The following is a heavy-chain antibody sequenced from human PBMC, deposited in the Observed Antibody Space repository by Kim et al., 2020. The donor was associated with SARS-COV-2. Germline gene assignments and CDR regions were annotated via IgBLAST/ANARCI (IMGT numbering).Heavy chain of an antibody. CDR1: GGSIRSYY. D-gene: IGHD3-16*02. J-gene: IGHJ3*02. CDR2: IYYNENP. CDR3: ARRGGYPLSAFDI. Sequence: SETLSLTCTVSGGSIRSYYWSWIRQSPGKGLEWIAYIYYNENPNYNPSLKSRVTISVDTSKNQFSLKLSSVTAADTAVYYCARRGGYPLSAFDIWGHGT. V-gene: IGHV4-59*08.